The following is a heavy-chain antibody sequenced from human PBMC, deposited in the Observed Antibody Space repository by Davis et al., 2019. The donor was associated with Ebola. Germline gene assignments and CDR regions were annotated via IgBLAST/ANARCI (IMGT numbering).Heavy chain of an antibody. Sequence: PGGSLRLSCAASGFSFSSYWMTWVRQAPGKGLEWVSRISGSGGDPHYADSVKGRFTISRDNSKNTLYLQMNTLRAEDTAVYYCARAKYYGMDVWGKGTTVTVSS. CDR1: GFSFSSYW. CDR2: ISGSGGDP. V-gene: IGHV3-23*01. CDR3: ARAKYYGMDV. D-gene: IGHD6-6*01. J-gene: IGHJ6*04.